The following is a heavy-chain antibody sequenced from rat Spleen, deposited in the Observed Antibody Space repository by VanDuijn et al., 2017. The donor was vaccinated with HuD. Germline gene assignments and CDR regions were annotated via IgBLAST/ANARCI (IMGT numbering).Heavy chain of an antibody. CDR3: TRPPYNNHFDY. J-gene: IGHJ2*01. Sequence: EVQLVESGGGLVQPGRSLKVSCAASGFTFKNYGMAWVRQAPTKGLEWVAAISYEGSSTYYGDSVKGRFTISRDNAKNTLYLQMNSLRSEDTATYYCTRPPYNNHFDYWGQGVMVTVSS. D-gene: IGHD1-10*01. V-gene: IGHV5-29*01. CDR1: GFTFKNYG. CDR2: ISYEGSST.